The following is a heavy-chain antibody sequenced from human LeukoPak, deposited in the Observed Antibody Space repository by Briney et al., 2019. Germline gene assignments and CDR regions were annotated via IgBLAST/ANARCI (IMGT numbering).Heavy chain of an antibody. CDR1: GYTFTSYY. V-gene: IGHV1-2*02. CDR2: INPNSGGT. J-gene: IGHJ4*02. Sequence: ASVTVSCKASGYTFTSYYMHWVRQAPGQGLEWMGWINPNSGGTNYAQKFQGRVTMTRDTSISTAYMELSRLRSDDTAVYYCARGYDSSGYDDGGNWGQGTLVTVSS. D-gene: IGHD3-22*01. CDR3: ARGYDSSGYDDGGN.